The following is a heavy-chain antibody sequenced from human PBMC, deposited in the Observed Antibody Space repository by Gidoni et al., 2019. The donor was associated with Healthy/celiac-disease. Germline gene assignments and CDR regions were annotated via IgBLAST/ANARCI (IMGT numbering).Heavy chain of an antibody. J-gene: IGHJ4*02. CDR2: INHSGST. V-gene: IGHV4-34*01. CDR1: GGSFSGYY. D-gene: IGHD3-3*01. Sequence: QVQLQQWGAGLLKPSETLSLTCAVYGGSFSGYYWSWIRQPPGKGLEWIGEINHSGSTNYNPTLKSRVTISVDTSKNQFSLKLSSVTAADTAVYYCAREGVDYDFWSGYYTLTRYEDYWGQGTLVTVSS. CDR3: AREGVDYDFWSGYYTLTRYEDY.